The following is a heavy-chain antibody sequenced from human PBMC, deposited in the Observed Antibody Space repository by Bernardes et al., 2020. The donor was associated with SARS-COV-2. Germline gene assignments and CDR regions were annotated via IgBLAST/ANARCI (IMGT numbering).Heavy chain of an antibody. CDR1: GFTFSSYW. CDR3: AREEGMIGRAFDI. J-gene: IGHJ3*02. D-gene: IGHD3-10*02. CDR2: IKQDGSEK. V-gene: IGHV3-7*01. Sequence: GGSLRLSCAASGFTFSSYWMSWVRQAPGKGLEWVDNIKQDGSEKYYVDSVKGRFTISRDNAKNSLYLQMNSLRAEDTAVYYCAREEGMIGRAFDIWGQGTMVTVSS.